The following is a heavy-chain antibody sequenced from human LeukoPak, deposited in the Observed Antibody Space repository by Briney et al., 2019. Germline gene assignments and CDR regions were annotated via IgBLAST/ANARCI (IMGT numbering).Heavy chain of an antibody. V-gene: IGHV4-59*01. CDR1: GGSITSYY. J-gene: IGHJ2*01. CDR2: IYDTGNT. CDR3: ARARVRSYSYDSDGSYTSDWIFDL. Sequence: SETLSLTCIVSGGSITSYYWSWIRQPPGKGLEWIGYIYDTGNTNYNPSLRSRVTISVGTSKDQFSLRLSSVTAADTAVYYCARARVRSYSYDSDGSYTSDWIFDLWGRGTLVTVSS. D-gene: IGHD3-22*01.